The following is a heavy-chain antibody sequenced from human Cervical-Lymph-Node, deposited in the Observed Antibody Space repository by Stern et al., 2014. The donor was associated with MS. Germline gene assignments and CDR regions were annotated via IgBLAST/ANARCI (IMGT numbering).Heavy chain of an antibody. CDR2: INKDGSEK. Sequence: VQLVEPGGGLVQPGGSLRLSCAGSGFTFSHYWMTWVRQAPGKGLEWVASINKDGSEKYYVDSLKGRFTISRDNAKNSLYLQMTSLRADDTAVYYCARKTTAKNWGQGTLVTVSS. CDR3: ARKTTAKN. D-gene: IGHD4-17*01. CDR1: GFTFSHYW. V-gene: IGHV3-7*01. J-gene: IGHJ4*02.